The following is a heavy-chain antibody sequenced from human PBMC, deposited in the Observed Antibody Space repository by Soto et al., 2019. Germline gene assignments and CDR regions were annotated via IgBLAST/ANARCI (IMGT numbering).Heavy chain of an antibody. CDR3: AKGYYDYIWGSYRSFYFDY. CDR1: GFTFSSYA. D-gene: IGHD3-16*02. Sequence: PGGSLRLSCAASGFTFSSYAMSWVRQAPGKGLEWVSAISGSGGSTYYADSVKGRFTISRDNSKNTLYLQMNSLRAEDTAVYYCAKGYYDYIWGSYRSFYFDYWGQGTLVTVSS. CDR2: ISGSGGST. V-gene: IGHV3-23*01. J-gene: IGHJ4*02.